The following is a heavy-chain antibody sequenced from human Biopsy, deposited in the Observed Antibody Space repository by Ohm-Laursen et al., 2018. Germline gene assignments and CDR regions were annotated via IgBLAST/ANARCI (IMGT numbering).Heavy chain of an antibody. CDR3: ARATNSTGWPYYYFYGMDV. CDR2: IYYSGST. V-gene: IGHV4-59*07. D-gene: IGHD2/OR15-2a*01. Sequence: SDTLSLTCTVPGGSISSDYWSWIRQTPGKGLEWIGYIYYSGSTNYNPSLKSRVTISVDTSKNQFSLRLSSVTAADTAVYYCARATNSTGWPYYYFYGMDVWGQGTTVTVSS. J-gene: IGHJ6*02. CDR1: GGSISSDY.